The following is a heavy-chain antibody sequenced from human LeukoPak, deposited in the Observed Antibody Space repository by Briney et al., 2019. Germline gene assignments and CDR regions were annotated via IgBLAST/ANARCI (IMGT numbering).Heavy chain of an antibody. CDR1: GFTFSSYW. V-gene: IGHV3-7*01. Sequence: GGSLRLSCAASGFTFSSYWMNWVRQAPGKGLEWVANIKRDGNEKNYVDSVRGRFSISRDNAKNSLYLQMDSLRAEDTAVYYCAKEGAYPIITYDSWGRGALVTVSS. D-gene: IGHD3-10*01. CDR3: AKEGAYPIITYDS. CDR2: IKRDGNEK. J-gene: IGHJ5*01.